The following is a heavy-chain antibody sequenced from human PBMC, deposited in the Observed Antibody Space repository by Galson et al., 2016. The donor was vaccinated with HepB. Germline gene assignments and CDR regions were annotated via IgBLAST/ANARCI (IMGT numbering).Heavy chain of an antibody. V-gene: IGHV3-30*04. Sequence: CAASGFTFRDYAMHWVRQAPGKGLEWVTVISYDRSMKYYAASVKGRFTVSRDNSRNTLSLQMDSLRPEDTAIYYCARDRTVSMVVFYFWGHGTLVTVSS. CDR2: ISYDRSMK. D-gene: IGHD4-11*01. CDR3: ARDRTVSMVVFYF. J-gene: IGHJ5*01. CDR1: GFTFRDYA.